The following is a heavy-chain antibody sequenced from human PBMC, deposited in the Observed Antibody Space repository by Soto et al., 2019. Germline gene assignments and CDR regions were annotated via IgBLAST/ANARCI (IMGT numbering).Heavy chain of an antibody. CDR2: IKQDGSEK. J-gene: IGHJ3*02. V-gene: IGHV3-7*01. CDR3: ARATIFGVVIVSDAFDI. CDR1: GFTFSSYW. Sequence: GGSLRLSCAASGFTFSSYWMSWVRQAPGKGLEWVANIKQDGSEKYYVDSVKGRFTISRDNAKNSLYLQMNSLRAEDTAVYYCARATIFGVVIVSDAFDIWGQGTMVTVSS. D-gene: IGHD3-3*01.